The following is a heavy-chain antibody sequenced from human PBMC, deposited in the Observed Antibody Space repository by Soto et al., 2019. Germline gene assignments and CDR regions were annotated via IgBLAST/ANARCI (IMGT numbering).Heavy chain of an antibody. CDR3: ARDYYDSSGYYHRAFHI. Sequence: PSQTLSLTCVISGDSVSSNSAAWNWIRQSPSRGLEWLGRTYYRSKWYNDYAVSVKSRITINPDTSKNQFSLQLNSVTPEDTAVYYCARDYYDSSGYYHRAFHICGKGTMGTASS. D-gene: IGHD3-22*01. CDR1: GDSVSSNSAA. J-gene: IGHJ3*02. CDR2: TYYRSKWYN. V-gene: IGHV6-1*01.